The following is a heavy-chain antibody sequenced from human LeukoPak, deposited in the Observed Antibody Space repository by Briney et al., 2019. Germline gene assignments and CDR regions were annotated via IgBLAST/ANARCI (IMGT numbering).Heavy chain of an antibody. Sequence: SETLSLTCTVSGYSISSGYYWAWIRQPPGKGLEWIGNMYHSENTYYNPSLKTRVTTSVDTSKNQFSLKLSSVTAADTAVYYCARASTYYYDSSGRSDTFDIWGQGTMVTVSS. CDR1: GYSISSGYY. V-gene: IGHV4-38-2*02. J-gene: IGHJ3*02. D-gene: IGHD3-22*01. CDR3: ARASTYYYDSSGRSDTFDI. CDR2: MYHSENT.